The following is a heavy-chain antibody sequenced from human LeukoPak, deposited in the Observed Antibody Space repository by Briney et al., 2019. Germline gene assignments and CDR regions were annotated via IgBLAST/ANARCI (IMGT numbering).Heavy chain of an antibody. CDR1: GLTFSSYG. CDR3: AKDRGVRTIRSRGHFDY. J-gene: IGHJ4*02. Sequence: PGGSLRLSCAASGLTFSSYGMHWVRQAPGKGLEWVAVISYDGSNKYYADSVKGRFTISRDNSKNTLYLQMNSLRAEDTAVYYCAKDRGVRTIRSRGHFDYWGQGPLVTVSS. CDR2: ISYDGSNK. V-gene: IGHV3-30*18. D-gene: IGHD1-1*01.